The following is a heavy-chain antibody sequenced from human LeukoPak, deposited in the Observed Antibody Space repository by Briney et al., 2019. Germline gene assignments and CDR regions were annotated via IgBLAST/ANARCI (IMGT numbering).Heavy chain of an antibody. V-gene: IGHV4-39*07. J-gene: IGHJ6*03. CDR2: IYYSGST. CDR3: AREHCSGGSCYSIYYYYMDV. D-gene: IGHD2-15*01. Sequence: SETLSLTCTVSGGSISSSSYYWGWIRQPPGKGLVWIGSIYYSGSTYYNPSLKSRVTISVDTSKNQFSLKLSSVTAADTAVYYCAREHCSGGSCYSIYYYYMDVWGKGTTVTVSS. CDR1: GGSISSSSYY.